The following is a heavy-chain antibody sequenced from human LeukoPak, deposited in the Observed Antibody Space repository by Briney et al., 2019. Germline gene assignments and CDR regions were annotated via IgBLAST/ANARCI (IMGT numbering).Heavy chain of an antibody. CDR1: GGSISSYY. V-gene: IGHV4-59*01. CDR2: IYYSGST. D-gene: IGHD3-10*01. J-gene: IGHJ6*02. CDR3: ARDRGPHYYYGMDV. Sequence: SETLSLTCTVSGGSISSYYWSWIRQPPGKGLEWIGYIYYSGSTNYNPSLKSRVTISVDTSKNQFSLKLSSVTAADTAVYYCARDRGPHYYYGMDVWGQGTTVTVSS.